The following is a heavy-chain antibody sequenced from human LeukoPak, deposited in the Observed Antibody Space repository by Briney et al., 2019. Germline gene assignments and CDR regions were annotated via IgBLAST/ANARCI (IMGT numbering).Heavy chain of an antibody. D-gene: IGHD1-26*01. Sequence: PSETLSLTCTASGCSISSYYWSWIRQPPGKGLEWIGYIYYTRSTNYHPSLKSRVTMSADTSKNQFSLKLSSVTAADTAVYFCARVGGWEPKLHGVTFDFLGQGTLVTVSS. J-gene: IGHJ4*02. CDR2: IYYTRST. CDR3: ARVGGWEPKLHGVTFDF. V-gene: IGHV4-59*01. CDR1: GCSISSYY.